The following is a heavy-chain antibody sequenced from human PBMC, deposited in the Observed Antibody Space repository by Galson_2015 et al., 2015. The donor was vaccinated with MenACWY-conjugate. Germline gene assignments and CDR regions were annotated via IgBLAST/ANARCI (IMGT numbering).Heavy chain of an antibody. CDR3: VREGIRSWRTFDF. D-gene: IGHD2-15*01. Sequence: SLRLAYAASGFTFSAYNMNWVHQAPGKGLGWLSYIDRTTGTIYYEDSVRGRYTISRDSTENSLYLKMKDLRDEDTAVYYCVREGIRSWRTFDFWGQGSLVTVSS. CDR2: IDRTTGTI. CDR1: GFTFSAYN. J-gene: IGHJ4*02. V-gene: IGHV3-48*02.